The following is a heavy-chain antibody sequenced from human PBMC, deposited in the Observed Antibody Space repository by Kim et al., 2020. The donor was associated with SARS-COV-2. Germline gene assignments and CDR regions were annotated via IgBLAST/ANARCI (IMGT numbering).Heavy chain of an antibody. Sequence: GGSLRLSCAASGFTFSSYGMHWVRQAPGKGLEWVAVISYDGSNKYYADSVKGRFTISRDNSKNTLYLQMNSLRAEDTAVYYCAKESADTLSARGYFDYWGQGTLVTVSS. CDR3: AKESADTLSARGYFDY. D-gene: IGHD6-25*01. CDR2: ISYDGSNK. CDR1: GFTFSSYG. J-gene: IGHJ4*02. V-gene: IGHV3-30*18.